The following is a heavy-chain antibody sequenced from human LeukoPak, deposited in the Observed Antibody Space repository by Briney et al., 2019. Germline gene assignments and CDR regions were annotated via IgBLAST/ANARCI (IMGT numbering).Heavy chain of an antibody. D-gene: IGHD2-8*01. CDR2: IYSGGTT. V-gene: IGHV3-66*01. CDR3: ARDGVWATFDY. CDR1: GFTVSDDY. J-gene: IGHJ4*02. Sequence: GGSLRLSCAASGFTVSDDYMSWVRQAPGKGLEWVSVIYSGGTTDYADSVKGRFTISRDNSQKTLYLQMNSLRAEDTAVYYCARDGVWATFDYWGQRTLVTVSS.